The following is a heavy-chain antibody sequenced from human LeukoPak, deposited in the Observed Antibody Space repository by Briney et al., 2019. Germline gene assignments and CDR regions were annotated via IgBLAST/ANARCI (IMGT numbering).Heavy chain of an antibody. V-gene: IGHV3-21*04. Sequence: GGSLRLSCAASGFTFSTFAMHWVRLSPGKGLEWVSSITGSGPYMLYADSVKHRFTISRDNTKNLLYLEMNSLKAEDTAVYYCTRVVLVGTTYSYFDYWGQGTLVTVSS. J-gene: IGHJ4*02. CDR1: GFTFSTFA. CDR3: TRVVLVGTTYSYFDY. D-gene: IGHD1-26*01. CDR2: ITGSGPYM.